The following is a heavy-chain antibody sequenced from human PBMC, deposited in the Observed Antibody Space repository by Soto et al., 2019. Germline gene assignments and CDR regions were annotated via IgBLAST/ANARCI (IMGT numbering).Heavy chain of an antibody. CDR3: AKLQGSGTYYDDDC. D-gene: IGHD3-10*01. CDR2: ILPIFGTA. Sequence: QVQLVQSGAEVKKPGSSVKVSCKASGGPSNNFAISWVRQAPGQGLEWMGGILPIFGTANYAEKFQGRVKVTADESTRTADMDLRSLRSEDTAVYYCAKLQGSGTYYDDDCWGQGTLVTVSS. CDR1: GGPSNNFA. V-gene: IGHV1-69*01. J-gene: IGHJ4*02.